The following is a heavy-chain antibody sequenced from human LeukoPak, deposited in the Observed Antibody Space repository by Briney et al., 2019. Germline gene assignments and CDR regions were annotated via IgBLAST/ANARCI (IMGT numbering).Heavy chain of an antibody. CDR3: TRDLGGYCSGGSCYSGWSDY. J-gene: IGHJ4*02. CDR2: IISSGSYI. V-gene: IGHV3-21*01. D-gene: IGHD2-15*01. CDR1: GFNFSSHS. Sequence: GGSLRLSCAASGFNFSSHSMNWVRQAPGKGLEWVSSIISSGSYIYYADSVRGRFTISRDNAKNSLFLQMNSLRAEGTAVYYCTRDLGGYCSGGSCYSGWSDYWGQGTLVTVSS.